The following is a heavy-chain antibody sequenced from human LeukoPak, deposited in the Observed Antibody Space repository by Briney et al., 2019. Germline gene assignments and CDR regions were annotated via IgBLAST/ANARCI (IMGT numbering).Heavy chain of an antibody. CDR1: GFTFSSYG. Sequence: GGSLRLSCAASGFTFSSYGMHWVRQAPGKGLEWVAFIRYDGGNKYNADSVKGRFTISRDNAKNTVSLQMNSLRAEDTGVYYCARAPSEIGGYYPEYFRHWGQGTLVTVSS. V-gene: IGHV3-30*02. CDR3: ARAPSEIGGYYPEYFRH. D-gene: IGHD3-22*01. J-gene: IGHJ1*01. CDR2: IRYDGGNK.